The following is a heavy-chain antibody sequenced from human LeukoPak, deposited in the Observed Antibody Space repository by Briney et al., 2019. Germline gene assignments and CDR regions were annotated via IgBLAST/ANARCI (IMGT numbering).Heavy chain of an antibody. CDR3: AKYGATILYYFDY. CDR1: GFTFSSYA. D-gene: IGHD5-12*01. Sequence: GGTLRLTCAASGFTFSSYAMSWVRQAPGKGLEWVSAISGSGGSTYYADSAKGRFTISRDNSKNKLYLQMSSLRAEDTAVYYCAKYGATILYYFDYWGQGNLVTVSS. V-gene: IGHV3-23*01. CDR2: ISGSGGST. J-gene: IGHJ4*02.